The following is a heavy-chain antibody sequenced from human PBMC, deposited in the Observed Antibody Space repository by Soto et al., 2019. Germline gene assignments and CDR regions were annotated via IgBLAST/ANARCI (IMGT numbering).Heavy chain of an antibody. CDR1: GGSISSYY. Sequence: PSETLSLTCTASGGSISSYYWSWIRQPPGKGLEWIGYIYYSGSTNYNPSLKSRVTISVDTSKNQCSLKLSSVTAADTAVYYCARDRFLDYWGQGTLVTVSS. V-gene: IGHV4-59*01. J-gene: IGHJ4*02. CDR3: ARDRFLDY. D-gene: IGHD3-10*01. CDR2: IYYSGST.